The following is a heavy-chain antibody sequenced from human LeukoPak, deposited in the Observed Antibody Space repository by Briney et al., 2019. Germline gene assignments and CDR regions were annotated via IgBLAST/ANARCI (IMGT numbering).Heavy chain of an antibody. D-gene: IGHD3-22*01. V-gene: IGHV3-33*01. CDR1: GFTFSSYG. CDR3: ARGYYYDSSGSKAYYFDY. CDR2: IWYDGSNK. J-gene: IGHJ4*02. Sequence: GGSLRLSCAASGFTFSSYGMHWVRQAPGKGLEWVAVIWYDGSNKYYADSVKGRFTISRDNSKNTLYLQMNSLRAEDTAVYYCARGYYYDSSGSKAYYFDYWGQGTLVTVSS.